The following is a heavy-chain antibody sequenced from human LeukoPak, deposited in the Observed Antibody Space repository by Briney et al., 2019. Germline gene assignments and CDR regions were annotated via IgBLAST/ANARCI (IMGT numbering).Heavy chain of an antibody. Sequence: GGSLRLSCAASGFTFSSSAMAWVRHAPGKGLEWVSSITSSSSYIYNADSVKGRFTISRDNAKNSLYLQMNSLRADDTAVYYCARDDGIAATGAYYGMDVWGQGTTVTVSS. CDR3: ARDDGIAATGAYYGMDV. V-gene: IGHV3-21*01. D-gene: IGHD6-13*01. J-gene: IGHJ6*02. CDR1: GFTFSSSA. CDR2: ITSSSSYI.